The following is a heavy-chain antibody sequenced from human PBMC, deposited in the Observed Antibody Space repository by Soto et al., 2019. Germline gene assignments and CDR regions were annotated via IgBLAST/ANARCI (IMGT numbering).Heavy chain of an antibody. CDR3: ARDWAPNSGSYEPFFDY. Sequence: GGSLRLSCATSGFTFSKYWMSWVRQARGKGLECVAKIKQDGSEEYYVDSVKGRFTISRDNAENSLYLQMNSLRAEDTAVYYCARDWAPNSGSYEPFFDYWGQGTLVTVSS. CDR1: GFTFSKYW. CDR2: IKQDGSEE. J-gene: IGHJ4*02. V-gene: IGHV3-7*01. D-gene: IGHD1-26*01.